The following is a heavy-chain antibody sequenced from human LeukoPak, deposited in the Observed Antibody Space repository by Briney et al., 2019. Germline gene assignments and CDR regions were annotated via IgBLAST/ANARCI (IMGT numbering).Heavy chain of an antibody. CDR2: ISAYNGNT. Sequence: ASVKVSCKASGYTFTGYYMHWVRQAPGQGLEWMGWISAYNGNTNYAQKLQGRVTMTTDTSTSTAYMELRSLRSDDTAVYYCARTTLAHYYDSSGYPYWGQGTLVTVSS. J-gene: IGHJ4*02. V-gene: IGHV1-18*04. CDR3: ARTTLAHYYDSSGYPY. D-gene: IGHD3-22*01. CDR1: GYTFTGYY.